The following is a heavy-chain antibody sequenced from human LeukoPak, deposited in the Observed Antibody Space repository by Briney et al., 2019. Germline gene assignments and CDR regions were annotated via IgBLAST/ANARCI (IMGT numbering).Heavy chain of an antibody. CDR1: GFTFRNFG. V-gene: IGHV3-30*19. D-gene: IGHD2-8*02. Sequence: GGSLRLSCATSGFTFRNFGMHWVRQSPGKGLEWVAVISNDGNEKYYADSVKGRFSISRDNSKNTLYLQMSSLRTEDTAVYYCARDGGYTGGWTYGAGDYWGQGTLVTVSS. J-gene: IGHJ4*01. CDR2: ISNDGNEK. CDR3: ARDGGYTGGWTYGAGDY.